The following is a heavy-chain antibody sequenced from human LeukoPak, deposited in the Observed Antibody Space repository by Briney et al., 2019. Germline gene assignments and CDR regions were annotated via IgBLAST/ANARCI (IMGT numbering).Heavy chain of an antibody. J-gene: IGHJ4*02. V-gene: IGHV3-53*01. D-gene: IGHD2-21*01. CDR1: GFTVSSNY. CDR2: IYSGGST. Sequence: PGGSLRLSCAASGFTVSSNYMSWVRQAPGQGPEWVSVIYSGGSTYYADSVKGRFTISRDNSKNTLYLQMNSLRAEDTAVYYCARFVVVPGGGFDYWGQGTLVTVSS. CDR3: ARFVVVPGGGFDY.